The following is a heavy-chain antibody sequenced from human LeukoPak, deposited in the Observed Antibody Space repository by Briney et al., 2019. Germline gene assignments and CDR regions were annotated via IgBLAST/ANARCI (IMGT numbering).Heavy chain of an antibody. CDR2: IRSKANSYAT. J-gene: IGHJ3*02. CDR3: TREPLGGSPFGI. D-gene: IGHD1-14*01. V-gene: IGHV3-73*01. CDR1: GFTFSGSA. Sequence: PGGSLRLSCAASGFTFSGSAMHWVRQASGKGLEWVGRIRSKANSYATAYAASVKGRFTISRDDSKNTAYLQMNSLKTEDTAVYYCTREPLGGSPFGIWGQGTMVTVSS.